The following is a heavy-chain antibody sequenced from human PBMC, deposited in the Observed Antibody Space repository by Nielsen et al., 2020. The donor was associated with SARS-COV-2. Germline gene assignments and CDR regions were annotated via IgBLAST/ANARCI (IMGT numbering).Heavy chain of an antibody. CDR3: ARVAVGGECLDY. V-gene: IGHV1-69*13. CDR1: GGTFSSYA. J-gene: IGHJ4*02. CDR2: IIPIFGTA. Sequence: SVKVSCKASGGTFSSYAISWVRQAPGQGLEWMGGIIPIFGTANYAQKFQGRVTITSDESTSTAYMELSSLRSEDTAVYYWARVAVGGECLDYWGQGTLVTVSS. D-gene: IGHD3-10*01.